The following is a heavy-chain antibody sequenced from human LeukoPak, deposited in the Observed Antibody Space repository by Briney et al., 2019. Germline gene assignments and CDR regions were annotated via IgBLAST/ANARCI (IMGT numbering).Heavy chain of an antibody. CDR2: ISSSSSTI. CDR3: ARDHSDPQKPSDY. CDR1: GFTFSDYY. D-gene: IGHD2-21*02. V-gene: IGHV3-11*04. Sequence: GGSLRLSCAASGFTFSDYYMSWIRQAPGKGLEWVSYISSSSSTIYYADSVKGRFTISRDNAKNSLYLQMNSLRAEDTAVYYCARDHSDPQKPSDYWGQGTLVTVSS. J-gene: IGHJ4*02.